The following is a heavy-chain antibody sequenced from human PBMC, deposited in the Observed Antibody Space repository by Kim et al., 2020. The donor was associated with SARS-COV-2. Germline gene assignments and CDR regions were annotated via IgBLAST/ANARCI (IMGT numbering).Heavy chain of an antibody. Sequence: GSLRLSCAASGFTFSSYGMHWVRQAPGKGLEWVAVISYDGSNKYYADSVKGRFTISRDNSKNTLYLQMNSLRAEDTAVYYCARSFAWSRIAAAGLYYFDYWGQGTLVTVSS. CDR3: ARSFAWSRIAAAGLYYFDY. V-gene: IGHV3-33*05. D-gene: IGHD6-13*01. CDR1: GFTFSSYG. J-gene: IGHJ4*02. CDR2: ISYDGSNK.